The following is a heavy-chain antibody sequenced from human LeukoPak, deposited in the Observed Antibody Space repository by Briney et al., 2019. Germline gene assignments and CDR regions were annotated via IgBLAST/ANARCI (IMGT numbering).Heavy chain of an antibody. V-gene: IGHV3-33*01. J-gene: IGHJ6*02. CDR3: ARDNSGMDV. Sequence: GGSLRLSCVASGFPFSSYGMHWVRQAPGKGLEWVAVIWSVGGAEYYADSVKGRFTISRDNSKNMLFLQMNSLRAEDTAVYYCARDNSGMDVWGQGTTVTVSS. CDR1: GFPFSSYG. D-gene: IGHD4-23*01. CDR2: IWSVGGAE.